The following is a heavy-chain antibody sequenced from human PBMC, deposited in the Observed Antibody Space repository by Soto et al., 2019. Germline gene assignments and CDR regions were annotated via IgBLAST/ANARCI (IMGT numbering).Heavy chain of an antibody. CDR3: ARARGDFDPEYSWFDP. D-gene: IGHD3-10*01. V-gene: IGHV4-59*01. J-gene: IGHJ5*02. Sequence: SETLSLTCTVSGGSISSYYWSWIRQPPGKGLEWIGYIYYSGSTNYNPSLKSRVTISVDTSKNQFSLKLSSVTAADTAVYYCARARGDFDPEYSWFDPWGQGTLVTVS. CDR1: GGSISSYY. CDR2: IYYSGST.